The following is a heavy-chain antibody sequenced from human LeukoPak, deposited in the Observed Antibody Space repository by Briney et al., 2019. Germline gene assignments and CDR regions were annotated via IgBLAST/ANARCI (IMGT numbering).Heavy chain of an antibody. Sequence: ASVKVSCKVSGYALSESSIHWVRQTPGEGFEWMGGFDPEYVETTYAQKFRGRVTMTEDTSTDTAYMELINLRSDDTAVYYCVSDRSDGGYAESNGYPTFDLWGRGTLVTVSS. V-gene: IGHV1-24*01. CDR2: FDPEYVET. D-gene: IGHD5-24*01. J-gene: IGHJ2*01. CDR1: GYALSESS. CDR3: VSDRSDGGYAESNGYPTFDL.